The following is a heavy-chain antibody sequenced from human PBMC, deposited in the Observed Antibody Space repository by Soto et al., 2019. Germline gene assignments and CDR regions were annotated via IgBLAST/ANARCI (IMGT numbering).Heavy chain of an antibody. J-gene: IGHJ3*02. CDR1: GYTFTSYD. CDR2: MNPNSGNT. V-gene: IGHV1-8*01. CDR3: VVLVVYASDAFDI. Sequence: ASVKVSCKASGYTFTSYDINWVRQATGQGLEWMGWMNPNSGNTGYAQKFQGRVTMTRNTSISTAYMELSSLRSEDTAVYYCVVLVVYASDAFDIWGQGTMVTVSS. D-gene: IGHD2-8*01.